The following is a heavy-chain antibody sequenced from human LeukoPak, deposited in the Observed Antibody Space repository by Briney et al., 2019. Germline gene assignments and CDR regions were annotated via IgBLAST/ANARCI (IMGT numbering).Heavy chain of an antibody. Sequence: GSSVKVSCKASGGTFSSYAISWVRQAPGQGLEWMGGIIPIFGTANYAQKFQGRVTITTDESTSTAYMELSSLRSEDTAGYYCARETGAPYAFDIWGQGTMVTVSS. CDR3: ARETGAPYAFDI. V-gene: IGHV1-69*05. CDR2: IIPIFGTA. J-gene: IGHJ3*02. CDR1: GGTFSSYA. D-gene: IGHD1-1*01.